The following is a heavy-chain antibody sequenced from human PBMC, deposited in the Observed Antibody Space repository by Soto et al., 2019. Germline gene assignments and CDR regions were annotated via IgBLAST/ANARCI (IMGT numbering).Heavy chain of an antibody. V-gene: IGHV1-3*01. CDR2: INAGNGNT. Sequence: ASVKVSCKASGYTFTSYAIHWVRQAPGQRLEWMGWINAGNGNTKYSQKFQGRVTITRDTSASTAYMELSSLRSEDTAVYYCARPGYKGGGAFDIWGQGTMVTVSS. D-gene: IGHD1-20*01. CDR3: ARPGYKGGGAFDI. CDR1: GYTFTSYA. J-gene: IGHJ3*02.